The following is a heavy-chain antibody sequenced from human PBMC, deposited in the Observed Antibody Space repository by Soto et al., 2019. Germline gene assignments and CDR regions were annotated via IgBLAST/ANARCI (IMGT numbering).Heavy chain of an antibody. CDR3: ASHQRTYYYDSSVYMHGMDV. V-gene: IGHV5-10-1*01. CDR1: GYSFTSYW. Sequence: PGESLKISCKGSGYSFTSYWISWVRQMPGKGLEWMVRIDPSDSYTNYSPSFQGHVTISADKSISTAYLQWSSLKASDTAMYYCASHQRTYYYDSSVYMHGMDVWGQGTTVTVSS. J-gene: IGHJ6*02. CDR2: IDPSDSYT. D-gene: IGHD3-22*01.